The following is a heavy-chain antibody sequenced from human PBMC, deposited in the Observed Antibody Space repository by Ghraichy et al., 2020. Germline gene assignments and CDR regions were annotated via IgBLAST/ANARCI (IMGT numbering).Heavy chain of an antibody. D-gene: IGHD5-18*01. V-gene: IGHV3-30*02. J-gene: IGHJ6*03. CDR3: AKGYSYGTIYYYYYMDV. CDR2: IRYDGSNK. CDR1: GFTFSSYG. Sequence: GSLRLSCAASGFTFSSYGMHWVRQAPGKGLEWVAFIRYDGSNKYYADSVKGRFTISRDNSKNTLYLQMNSLRAEDTAVYYCAKGYSYGTIYYYYYMDVWGKGTTVTVSS.